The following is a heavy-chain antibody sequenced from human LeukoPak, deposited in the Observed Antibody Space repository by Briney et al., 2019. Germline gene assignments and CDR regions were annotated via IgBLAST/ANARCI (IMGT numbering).Heavy chain of an antibody. CDR3: ARVKERYYYYGMDV. CDR1: GYTFTSYG. J-gene: IGHJ6*02. Sequence: ASVKVSCKASGYTFTSYGISWVRQAPGQGLEWMGWISAYNGNTNYAQKLQGRVTMTTDTSTSTAYMELRSLRSDDTAVYYCARVKERYYYYGMDVWGQGTTVTVPS. CDR2: ISAYNGNT. V-gene: IGHV1-18*01.